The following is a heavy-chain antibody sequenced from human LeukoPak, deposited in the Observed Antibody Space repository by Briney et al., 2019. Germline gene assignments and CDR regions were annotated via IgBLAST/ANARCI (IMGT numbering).Heavy chain of an antibody. V-gene: IGHV3-23*01. J-gene: IGHJ5*02. CDR1: GFIFNNYA. D-gene: IGHD2-8*01. CDR3: ARLVFPSHSRWFDP. CDR2: ISQGGETP. Sequence: GGSLGLSCTASGFIFNNYAMSWVRPAPGQGLEWVSTISQGGETPYYADSVKGRFTVSRDNSKNTLYLQIDSLSAEDTAVYYCARLVFPSHSRWFDPWGQGTLVTVSS.